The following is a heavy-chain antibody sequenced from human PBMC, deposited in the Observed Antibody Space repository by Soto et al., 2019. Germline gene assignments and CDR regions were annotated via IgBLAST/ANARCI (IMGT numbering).Heavy chain of an antibody. CDR2: IYYSGST. CDR3: SYSGYDLEDLDYYCYMDV. J-gene: IGHJ6*03. Sequence: SETLSLTCTVSGGSISSYYWSWIRQPPGKGLEWIGYIYYSGSTNYNPSLKSRVTISVDTSKNQFSLKLSSVTAADTAVYYCSYSGYDLEDLDYYCYMDVWGKGTTVTVSS. D-gene: IGHD5-12*01. V-gene: IGHV4-59*08. CDR1: GGSISSYY.